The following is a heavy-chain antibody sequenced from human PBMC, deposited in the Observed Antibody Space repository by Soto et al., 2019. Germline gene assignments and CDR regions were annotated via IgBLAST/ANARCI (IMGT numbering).Heavy chain of an antibody. Sequence: GGSLRLSCAASGFTFSSYGMHWVRQAPGKGLEWVAVISYDGSNKYYADSVKGRFTISRDNSKNTLYLQMNSLRAEDTAVYYCAYDSYGSSTSCYRPNFDYWGQGTLVTVSS. CDR1: GFTFSSYG. V-gene: IGHV3-30*18. D-gene: IGHD2-2*02. J-gene: IGHJ4*02. CDR3: AYDSYGSSTSCYRPNFDY. CDR2: ISYDGSNK.